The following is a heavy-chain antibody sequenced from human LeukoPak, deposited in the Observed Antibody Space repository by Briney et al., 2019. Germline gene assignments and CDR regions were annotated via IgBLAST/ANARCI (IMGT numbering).Heavy chain of an antibody. J-gene: IGHJ6*03. Sequence: SGKFSCKASGSTFSSYAISWVRQAPGQVLEWMGAIIPIFGTANYAQTFQGRVTITTDESTSTAYMALSSLRSEDTAVYYCARGARLGGSYYYYYYMDVWGKGTTVTASS. V-gene: IGHV1-69*05. CDR2: IIPIFGTA. D-gene: IGHD2-15*01. CDR1: GSTFSSYA. CDR3: ARGARLGGSYYYYYYMDV.